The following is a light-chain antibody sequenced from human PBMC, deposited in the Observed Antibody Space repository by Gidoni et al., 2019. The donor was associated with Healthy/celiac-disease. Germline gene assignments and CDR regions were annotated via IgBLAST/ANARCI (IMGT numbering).Light chain of an antibody. CDR3: QQRSNWPGGT. V-gene: IGKV3-11*01. J-gene: IGKJ2*02. Sequence: EIVLTQSPATLSLSPGERATLSCRASQSVSSYLAWYQQKPGQAPRLLIYDASNRATGIPARFSGSGSGTDFTLTISSLEPEDFAVYYCQQRSNWPGGTFGQGTKLGIK. CDR2: DAS. CDR1: QSVSSY.